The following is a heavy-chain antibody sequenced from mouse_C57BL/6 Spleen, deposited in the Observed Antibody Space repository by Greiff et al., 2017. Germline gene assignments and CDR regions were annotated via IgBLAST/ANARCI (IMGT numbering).Heavy chain of an antibody. CDR1: GYTFTSYW. J-gene: IGHJ2*01. V-gene: IGHV1-61*01. D-gene: IGHD2-1*01. Sequence: QVQLQQPGAELVRPGSSVKLSCKASGYTFTSYWMDWVKQRPGQGLEWIGNIYPSDSETHYNQKFKDKATLTVDKSSSTAYMQLSSLTSEDAAVYYCARGRDTMVRYFDYWGQGTTLTVSS. CDR3: ARGRDTMVRYFDY. CDR2: IYPSDSET.